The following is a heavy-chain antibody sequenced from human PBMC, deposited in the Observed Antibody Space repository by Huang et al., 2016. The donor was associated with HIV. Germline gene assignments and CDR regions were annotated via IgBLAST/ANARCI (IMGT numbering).Heavy chain of an antibody. CDR2: IQYDGSNK. V-gene: IGHV3-30*02. CDR3: AKGSMANAFDI. J-gene: IGHJ3*02. CDR1: GFTFSGYG. D-gene: IGHD3-10*01. Sequence: QVQLVESGGGVVQPGGSLRLSCAASGFTFSGYGMHWVRQAPGKGLEWVAFIQYDGSNKYYADSVRGRFTISRDNSKNTLYLQMNSLRAEDTAVYYCAKGSMANAFDIWGQGTMVTVSS.